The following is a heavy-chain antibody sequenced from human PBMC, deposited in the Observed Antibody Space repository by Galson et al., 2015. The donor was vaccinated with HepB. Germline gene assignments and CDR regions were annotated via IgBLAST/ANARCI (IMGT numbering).Heavy chain of an antibody. D-gene: IGHD2-21*01. CDR1: GYAFSSYG. J-gene: IGHJ3*02. CDR2: ISAYNANT. CDR3: ARTHIVVVIADYVFDI. V-gene: IGHV1-18*01. Sequence: SVKVSCKASGYAFSSYGISWVRQAPGQGLEWMGWISAYNANTNYAQKLQGRVTTTTDTSTNTAYMELRSLRSDDTAVYYCARTHIVVVIADYVFDIWGQGTMVTVSS.